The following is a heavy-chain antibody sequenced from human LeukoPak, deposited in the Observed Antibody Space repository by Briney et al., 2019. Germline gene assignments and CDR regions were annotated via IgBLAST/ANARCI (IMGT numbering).Heavy chain of an antibody. CDR3: ARGSNSWYDGAFDI. J-gene: IGHJ3*02. D-gene: IGHD6-13*01. CDR2: INHSGST. CDR1: GGSFSGYY. V-gene: IGHV4-34*01. Sequence: SETLSLTCAVYGGSFSGYYWSWIRQPPGKGLEWIGEINHSGSTNYNPSLKSRVTISVDTSKNQFSLKLSSVTAADTAVYYCARGSNSWYDGAFDIWGQGTMVTVSS.